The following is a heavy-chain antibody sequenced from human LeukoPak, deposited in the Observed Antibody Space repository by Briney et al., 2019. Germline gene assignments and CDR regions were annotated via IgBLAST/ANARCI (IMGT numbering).Heavy chain of an antibody. Sequence: GGSLRLSCAASGFTFSSYGMSWVRQAPGKGLEWVSAISGTGSSTYYADSVKGRFTISRDNSENTLYLQMNSLRAEDTAVYYCAKVDSSGWYVSSPDYWGQGTLVTVS. CDR3: AKVDSSGWYVSSPDY. D-gene: IGHD6-19*01. CDR2: ISGTGSST. CDR1: GFTFSSYG. J-gene: IGHJ4*02. V-gene: IGHV3-23*01.